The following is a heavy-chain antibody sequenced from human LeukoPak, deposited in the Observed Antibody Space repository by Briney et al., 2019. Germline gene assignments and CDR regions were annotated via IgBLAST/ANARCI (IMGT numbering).Heavy chain of an antibody. V-gene: IGHV3-30*02. D-gene: IGHD1-26*01. J-gene: IGHJ6*03. CDR3: AKDPGDSVRGYYMDV. CDR1: GFTFSDCG. Sequence: GGSLRLSCAAYGFTFSDCGMHWARQAPGKGLEWVSFIYNDGRKQYYADSLKGRFTISRDNSKNMLYLQVNSVTADDTAVYYCAKDPGDSVRGYYMDVWGKGTTVIVSS. CDR2: IYNDGRKQ.